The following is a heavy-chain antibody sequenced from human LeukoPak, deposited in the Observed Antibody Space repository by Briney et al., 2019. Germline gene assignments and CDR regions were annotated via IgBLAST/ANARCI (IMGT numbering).Heavy chain of an antibody. V-gene: IGHV3-30*02. J-gene: IGHJ4*02. D-gene: IGHD3-22*01. CDR2: IRYDGSNK. CDR3: ARPYYYDSSGLDY. CDR1: GLTFSSYG. Sequence: GGSLRLSCAASGLTFSSYGMHWVRQAPGKGLEWVAFIRYDGSNKYYADSVKGRFTISRDNSKNTLYLQMNSLRAEDTAVYYCARPYYYDSSGLDYWGQGTLVTVSS.